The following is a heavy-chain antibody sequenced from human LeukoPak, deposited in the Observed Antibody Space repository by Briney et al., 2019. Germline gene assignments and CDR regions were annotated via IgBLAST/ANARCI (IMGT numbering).Heavy chain of an antibody. J-gene: IGHJ4*02. Sequence: ASVKVSCKASGYTFTGYYMHWVRQAPGQALEWMGWINPNSGGTNYAQKFQGRVTMTRDTSISTAYMELSRLRSDDTAVYYCARGYGSGSYYNYWGQGTLVTVSS. CDR1: GYTFTGYY. V-gene: IGHV1-2*02. CDR3: ARGYGSGSYYNY. CDR2: INPNSGGT. D-gene: IGHD3-10*01.